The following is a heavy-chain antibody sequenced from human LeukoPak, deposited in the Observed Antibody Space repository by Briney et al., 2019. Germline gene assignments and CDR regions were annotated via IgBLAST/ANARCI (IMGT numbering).Heavy chain of an antibody. CDR1: GFTFSSYG. CDR2: ISYDGSNK. V-gene: IGHV3-30*18. CDR3: AELGITMIGGV. J-gene: IGHJ6*04. D-gene: IGHD3-10*02. Sequence: GGSLRLSCAASGFTFSSYGMHWVRQAPGKGLEWVAVISYDGSNKYYADSVKGRFTISRDNAKNSLYLQMNSLRAEDAAVYYCAELGITMIGGVWGKGTTVTISS.